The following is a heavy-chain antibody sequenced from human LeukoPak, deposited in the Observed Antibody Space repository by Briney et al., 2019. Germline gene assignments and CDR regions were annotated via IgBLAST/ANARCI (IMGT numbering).Heavy chain of an antibody. CDR3: ARGAGTTPSETWAWYYYYYYMDV. CDR1: GYTFTSYD. J-gene: IGHJ6*03. D-gene: IGHD4-11*01. CDR2: MNPNSGNT. V-gene: IGHV1-8*01. Sequence: ASVKVSCKASGYTFTSYDINWVRQATGQGLEWMGWMNPNSGNTGYAQKFQRRVTMTRNTSISTAYMELSSLRSEDTAVYYCARGAGTTPSETWAWYYYYYYMDVWGKGTTVTVSS.